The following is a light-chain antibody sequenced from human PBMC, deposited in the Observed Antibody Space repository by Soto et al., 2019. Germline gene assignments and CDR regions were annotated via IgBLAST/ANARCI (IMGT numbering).Light chain of an antibody. J-gene: IGKJ1*01. V-gene: IGKV2-24*01. CDR3: MQSSHLRT. CDR2: QIS. CDR1: ESLLHSDGNTY. Sequence: DIVLTQTPLTASVTPGQPASFPCGSSESLLHSDGNTYLSWLHQRPGQPPRLLIYQISKQFSGVPDRFSGSGAGTNFTLKISRVEVEDVGTFFCMQSSHLRTFGQGTKVEI.